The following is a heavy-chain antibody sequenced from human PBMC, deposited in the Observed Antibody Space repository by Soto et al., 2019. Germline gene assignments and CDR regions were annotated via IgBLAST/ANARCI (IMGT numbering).Heavy chain of an antibody. CDR3: TREEPNGYSYGWDYYYGMDV. D-gene: IGHD5-18*01. CDR2: IRSKAYGGTT. Sequence: GGSLRLSCTASGFTFGDYAMSWVRQAPGKGLEWVGFIRSKAYGGTTEYAASVKGRFTISRDDSKSIAYLQMNSLKTEDTAVYYCTREEPNGYSYGWDYYYGMDVWGQGTTVTVSS. V-gene: IGHV3-49*04. J-gene: IGHJ6*02. CDR1: GFTFGDYA.